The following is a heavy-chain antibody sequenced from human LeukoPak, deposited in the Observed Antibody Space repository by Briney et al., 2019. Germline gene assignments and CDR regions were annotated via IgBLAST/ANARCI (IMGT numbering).Heavy chain of an antibody. J-gene: IGHJ5*02. D-gene: IGHD4-17*01. V-gene: IGHV4-61*08. CDR1: GGSISSGDYY. Sequence: SETLSLTCTVSGGSISSGDYYWSWIRQPPGKGLEWIGYIYYSGSTNYNPSLKSRVTISVDTSKNQFSLKLSSVTAADTAVYYCARDIYGDYGPGWFDPWGQGTLVTVSS. CDR2: IYYSGST. CDR3: ARDIYGDYGPGWFDP.